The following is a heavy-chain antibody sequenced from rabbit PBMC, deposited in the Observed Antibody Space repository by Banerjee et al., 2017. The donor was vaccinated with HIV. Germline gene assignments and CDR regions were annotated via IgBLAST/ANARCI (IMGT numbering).Heavy chain of an antibody. CDR2: TYTSNSNT. CDR3: ARSGYGGYGYGLNL. CDR1: GIDFSSSYY. V-gene: IGHV1S40*01. Sequence: QSLEESGGDLVKPGASLTLTCKASGIDFSSSYYMCWVRQAPGKGLELIACTYTSNSNTYYASWAKGRFTISKTSSTTVTLQMTSLTAADTATYFCARSGYGGYGYGLNLWGPGTLVTDS. D-gene: IGHD6-1*01. J-gene: IGHJ4*01.